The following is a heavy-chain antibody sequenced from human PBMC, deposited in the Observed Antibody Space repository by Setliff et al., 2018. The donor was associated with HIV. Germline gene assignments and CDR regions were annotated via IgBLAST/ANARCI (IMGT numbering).Heavy chain of an antibody. V-gene: IGHV3-21*06. D-gene: IGHD1-1*01. CDR3: ARYGPDAFDI. CDR2: ISGTGGNL. CDR1: GFTFSEYS. J-gene: IGHJ3*02. Sequence: SCVASGFTFSEYSMNWVRQAPGKGLEWVSAISGTGGNLFYEDSVRGRFTISRDNAKNSLYVQMDSLRAEDTAMYYCARYGPDAFDIWGQGTMVTVSS.